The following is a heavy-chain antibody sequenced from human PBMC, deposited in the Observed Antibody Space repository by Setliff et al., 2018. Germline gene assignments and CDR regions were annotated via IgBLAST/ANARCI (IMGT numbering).Heavy chain of an antibody. V-gene: IGHV4-34*01. CDR1: GGGGSFSAYY. CDR2: ISPGGST. D-gene: IGHD6-19*01. Sequence: ETLSLTCGVSGGGGSFSAYYWSWIRQPPGKGLEWIGEISPGGSTIYNPSLRSRVTMSVDTAKNQFSLNLTSVTAADTAVYYCATSGFCSAGSCYSFDDWGQGALVTVSS. J-gene: IGHJ4*02. CDR3: ATSGFCSAGSCYSFDD.